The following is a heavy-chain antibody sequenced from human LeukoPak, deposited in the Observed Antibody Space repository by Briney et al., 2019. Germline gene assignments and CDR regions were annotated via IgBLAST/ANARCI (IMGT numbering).Heavy chain of an antibody. D-gene: IGHD3-3*01. CDR2: INPSVGST. V-gene: IGHV1-46*01. J-gene: IGHJ4*02. CDR3: VRGGYDFSSGYYPSR. CDR1: GYTFTTYY. Sequence: ASVKVSCKASGYTFTTYYMNWVRQAPGQGFAWMGIINPSVGSTSYAQKFQGRITITRDTSTSTVYMELSSLRSEDTAVYYCVRGGYDFSSGYYPSRWGQGTLVTVSS.